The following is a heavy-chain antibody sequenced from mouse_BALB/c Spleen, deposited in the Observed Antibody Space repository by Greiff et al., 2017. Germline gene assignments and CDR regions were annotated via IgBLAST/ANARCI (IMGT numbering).Heavy chain of an antibody. CDR1: GYSITSDYA. CDR3: ARGYGNYPYYAMDY. D-gene: IGHD2-10*02. CDR2: ISYSGST. V-gene: IGHV3-2*02. J-gene: IGHJ4*01. Sequence: EVQLVESGPGLVKPSQSLSLTCTVTGYSITSDYAWNWIRQFPGNKLEWMGYISYSGSTSYNPSLKSRISITRDTSKNQFFLQLNSVTTEDTATYYCARGYGNYPYYAMDYWGQGTSVTVSS.